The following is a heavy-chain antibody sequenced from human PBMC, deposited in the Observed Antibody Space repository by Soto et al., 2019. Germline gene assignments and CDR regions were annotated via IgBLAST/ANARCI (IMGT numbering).Heavy chain of an antibody. D-gene: IGHD6-13*01. CDR3: ARDWHRVSRSSYSSHY. CDR1: GYTFTSYG. V-gene: IGHV1-18*04. CDR2: ISAYNGNT. Sequence: WASVKVSCKACGYTFTSYGISWVRRAPGQGLEWMGWISAYNGNTNYAQKLQGRVTMTADTSTSTAYMELRSLRSDDTAVYYCARDWHRVSRSSYSSHYRGQAPLVTVSS. J-gene: IGHJ4*02.